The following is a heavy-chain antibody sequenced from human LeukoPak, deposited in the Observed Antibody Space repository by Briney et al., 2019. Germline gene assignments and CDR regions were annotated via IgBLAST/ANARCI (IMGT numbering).Heavy chain of an antibody. D-gene: IGHD3-3*01. CDR2: IRYDGSNK. CDR3: AKAGPYDFWSGYYTGGFFDY. J-gene: IGHJ4*02. V-gene: IGHV3-30*02. Sequence: PGGSLRLSCAASGFTFSSYGMHWVRQAPGKGLEWVAFIRYDGSNKYYADSVKGRFTISRDNSKNTLYLQMNSLRAEDTAVYYCAKAGPYDFWSGYYTGGFFDYWGQGTLVTVSS. CDR1: GFTFSSYG.